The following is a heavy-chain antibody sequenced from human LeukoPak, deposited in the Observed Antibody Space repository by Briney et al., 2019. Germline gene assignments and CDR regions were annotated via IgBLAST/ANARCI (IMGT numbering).Heavy chain of an antibody. D-gene: IGHD6-19*01. CDR2: IDYNGRT. CDR1: GGSVSSGTYF. CDR3: ARGTGWLTDH. Sequence: PSETLSLTCTVSGGSVSSGTYFLNWVRQAPGKGLEWIGYIDYNGRTNYNPSLKSRVTISVGTSKNQFPLKVRSVTATDTAVYYCARGTGWLTDHWGQGTLVTVSS. J-gene: IGHJ4*02. V-gene: IGHV4-61*01.